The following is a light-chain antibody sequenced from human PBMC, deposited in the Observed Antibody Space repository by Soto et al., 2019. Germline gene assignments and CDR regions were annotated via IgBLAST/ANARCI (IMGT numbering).Light chain of an antibody. Sequence: DIQLIQFTTSLPASVGDRVTLTCRASESISNWLAWYQQRPGTAPKLLIYHASILETAVPSRFSGNGSGTEFTLTISSLQPGDFATYYCQQYRTYSFGQGTKADIK. CDR2: HAS. CDR3: QQYRTYS. V-gene: IGKV1-5*01. J-gene: IGKJ1*01. CDR1: ESISNW.